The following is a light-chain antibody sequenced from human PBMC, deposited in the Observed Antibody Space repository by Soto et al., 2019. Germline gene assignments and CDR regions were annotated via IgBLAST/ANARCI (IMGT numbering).Light chain of an antibody. CDR2: DVS. J-gene: IGLJ1*01. CDR1: SSDVGGYNY. V-gene: IGLV2-14*03. CDR3: SWHPPRNTRQTV. Sequence: QSSLTQPASVSGSPGQSITISCTGTSSDVGGYNYVSWYQHHPGKAPKLMIFDVSNRPSGVSNRFSGSKSGNTASLTISGLQPEDEADYYCSWHPPRNTRQTVFATGPTVTVL.